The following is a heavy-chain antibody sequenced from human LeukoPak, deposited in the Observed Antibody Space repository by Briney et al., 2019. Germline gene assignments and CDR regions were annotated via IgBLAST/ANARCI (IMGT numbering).Heavy chain of an antibody. CDR3: VWNSEHYFDF. V-gene: IGHV3-15*01. CDR1: GFTFSNAW. CDR2: IKNKGEGETT. Sequence: KFGGSLRLSCAASGFTFSNAWMSWVRQAPGKGLEWVGRIKNKGEGETTDYAAPVKGRFTISRDDSENTLFLQMHSLETEDTALYYCVWNSEHYFDFWGQGSLVTVSS. J-gene: IGHJ4*02. D-gene: IGHD1-7*01.